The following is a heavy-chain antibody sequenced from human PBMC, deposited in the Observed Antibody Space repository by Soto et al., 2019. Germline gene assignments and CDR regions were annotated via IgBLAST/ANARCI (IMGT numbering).Heavy chain of an antibody. CDR3: AKETDTIFGAMDV. V-gene: IGHV3-30*18. D-gene: IGHD3-3*01. CDR1: GFTFSSYG. J-gene: IGHJ6*04. CDR2: ISYDGSNK. Sequence: SLRVSCAASGFTFSSYGMYWVRQSPGKGLEWVAVISYDGSNKYYADYVKGRFTISRDNSKNTLYLQMNSLRAEDTAVYYCAKETDTIFGAMDVWGKGTTVTVSS.